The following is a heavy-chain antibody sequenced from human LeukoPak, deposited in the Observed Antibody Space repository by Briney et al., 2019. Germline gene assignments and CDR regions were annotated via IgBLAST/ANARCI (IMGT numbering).Heavy chain of an antibody. CDR3: ARGLRAVAGTSEY. Sequence: GASVKVSCKASGYSFTSYGISWVRQAPGQGLEWMGWISGYNGNTKYAQKFLGRVSMTTDTSTSTVYMELRSLTSDDTAVYYCARGLRAVAGTSEYWGQGTQVTVSS. CDR2: ISGYNGNT. D-gene: IGHD6-19*01. J-gene: IGHJ4*02. CDR1: GYSFTSYG. V-gene: IGHV1-18*01.